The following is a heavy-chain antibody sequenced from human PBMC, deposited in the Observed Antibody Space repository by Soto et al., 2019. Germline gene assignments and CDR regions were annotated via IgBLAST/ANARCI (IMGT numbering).Heavy chain of an antibody. CDR1: GGYISGGYYS. CDR3: APYRKFFQI. J-gene: IGHJ3*02. Sequence: SETLSLTFAVSGGYISGGYYSWRCIGKPPGKGLDSIGFIYNSGSTYYTSSLTTRVTLSVDTSKHHFFLNLSSVPAADTAVYYCAPYRKFFQISGQGTKVTVSS. CDR2: IYNSGST. V-gene: IGHV4-30-2*01.